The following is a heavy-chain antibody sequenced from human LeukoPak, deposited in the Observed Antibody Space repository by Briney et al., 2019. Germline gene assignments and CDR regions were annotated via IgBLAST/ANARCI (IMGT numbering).Heavy chain of an antibody. D-gene: IGHD3-22*01. CDR2: ISDSGDRT. CDR1: GFPFSNYA. Sequence: GGSLRLSCAASGFPFSNYALTWVRQAPGKGLERVSGISDSGDRTYYADSVKGRFTISRDNSKNMLYLQMNSLRVEDTALYYCAKGLGTSGYHDYWGQGTLVTVSS. J-gene: IGHJ4*02. CDR3: AKGLGTSGYHDY. V-gene: IGHV3-23*01.